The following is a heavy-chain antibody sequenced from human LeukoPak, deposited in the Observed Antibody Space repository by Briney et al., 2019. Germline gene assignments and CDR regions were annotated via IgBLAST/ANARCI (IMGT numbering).Heavy chain of an antibody. V-gene: IGHV4-61*01. Sequence: SETLSLTCTVSGGSVSSGTYYWSWIRQPPGKGLEWIGYIYYSGSTNYNPSLKSRVTISVDTSKNLFSLKLSSVTAADTAVYYCARTPGYCTDGICYGSTFGMDVWGQETTVTVSS. CDR2: IYYSGST. D-gene: IGHD2-8*01. CDR3: ARTPGYCTDGICYGSTFGMDV. J-gene: IGHJ6*02. CDR1: GGSVSSGTYY.